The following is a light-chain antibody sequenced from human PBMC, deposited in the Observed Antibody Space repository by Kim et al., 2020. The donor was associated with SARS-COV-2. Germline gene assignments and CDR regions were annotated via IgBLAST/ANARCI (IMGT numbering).Light chain of an antibody. CDR3: SSYTSSSTLV. J-gene: IGLJ2*01. CDR2: DVS. Sequence: GQSINISCTGTRSDVGGYNYVSWYQQHPGKAPKLMIYDVSNRPSGVSNRFSGSKSGNTASLTISGLQAEDEADYYCSSYTSSSTLVFGGGTKLTVL. V-gene: IGLV2-14*03. CDR1: RSDVGGYNY.